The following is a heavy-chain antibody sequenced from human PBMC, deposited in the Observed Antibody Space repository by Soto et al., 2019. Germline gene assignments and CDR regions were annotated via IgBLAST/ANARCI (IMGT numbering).Heavy chain of an antibody. Sequence: GGSLRLSCAASGFTFSSYAMSWVRQAPGKGLEWVSTISGSGDSTYYADSVRGRFTISRDNSKNTLYLQMNSLRAEDTAVYYCAKDKSILTLYYFDYWGQGALVTVSS. J-gene: IGHJ4*02. CDR2: ISGSGDST. CDR3: AKDKSILTLYYFDY. D-gene: IGHD3-9*01. CDR1: GFTFSSYA. V-gene: IGHV3-23*01.